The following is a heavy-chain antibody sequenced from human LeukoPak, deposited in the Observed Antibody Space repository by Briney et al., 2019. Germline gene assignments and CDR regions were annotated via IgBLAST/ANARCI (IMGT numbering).Heavy chain of an antibody. Sequence: GGSLRLSCAASGFTFGNYWMHWVRQVPGKGLVWVSRINTDGSTITYADSVKGRFTISRDSAKNKVYLQMSSLRAEDTAVYYCARGDYGDYFDYWGQGTLIIVSS. CDR3: ARGDYGDYFDY. CDR1: GFTFGNYW. J-gene: IGHJ4*02. D-gene: IGHD4-17*01. V-gene: IGHV3-74*01. CDR2: INTDGSTI.